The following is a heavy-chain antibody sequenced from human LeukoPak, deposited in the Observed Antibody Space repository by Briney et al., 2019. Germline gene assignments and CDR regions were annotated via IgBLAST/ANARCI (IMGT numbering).Heavy chain of an antibody. D-gene: IGHD1-26*01. Sequence: ASVKVSCKASGYTFTIYYIHWVRQAPGQGLERMGWISPKGGGTKYAQNFQGRVTMTRDTSISTAYMDLSRLRSDDTAVYYCVRGGGSYYVDYWGQGTPVTVSS. V-gene: IGHV1-2*02. CDR3: VRGGGSYYVDY. CDR2: ISPKGGGT. CDR1: GYTFTIYY. J-gene: IGHJ4*02.